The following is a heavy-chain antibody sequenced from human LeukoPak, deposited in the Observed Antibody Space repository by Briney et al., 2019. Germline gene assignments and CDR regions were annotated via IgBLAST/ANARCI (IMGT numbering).Heavy chain of an antibody. J-gene: IGHJ5*02. CDR3: ARRLWFDP. Sequence: GGSLRLSCAASGFTVSSNYMSWVRQAPGKGLEWVSVIYSGGCTYYADSVKGRFTISRDKSKNTLYLQMNSLRAEDTAVYYCARRLWFDPWGQGTLVTVSS. CDR1: GFTVSSNY. CDR2: IYSGGCT. V-gene: IGHV3-53*01.